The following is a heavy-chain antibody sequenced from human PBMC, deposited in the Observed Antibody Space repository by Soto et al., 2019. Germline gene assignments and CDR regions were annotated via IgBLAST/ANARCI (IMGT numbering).Heavy chain of an antibody. CDR1: GFTFDDYA. Sequence: EAQLVESGGGLAQPGRSLRLSCAASGFTFDDYAMHWVRQAPGKGLEWVSGISWNSGFIGYADSVKGRFTISRDNAKNSLYLQMNSLRAEDTALYYCAKDRLWGGTFYYYGMDVWGQGTTVTVSS. D-gene: IGHD3-16*01. CDR3: AKDRLWGGTFYYYGMDV. CDR2: ISWNSGFI. V-gene: IGHV3-9*01. J-gene: IGHJ6*02.